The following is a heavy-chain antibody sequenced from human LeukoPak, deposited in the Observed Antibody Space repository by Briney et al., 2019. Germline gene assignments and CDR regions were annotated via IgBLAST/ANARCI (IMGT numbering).Heavy chain of an antibody. CDR1: GGSISSGGYY. J-gene: IGHJ4*02. D-gene: IGHD6-19*01. Sequence: SETLSLTCTVSGGSISSGGYYWSWIRQHPGKGLEWIGYIYYSGSTYYNPSLKSRVTISVDTSKNQFSLKLNSVTAADTAVYYCARGAAVAFDYWGQGTLATVSS. V-gene: IGHV4-31*03. CDR3: ARGAAVAFDY. CDR2: IYYSGST.